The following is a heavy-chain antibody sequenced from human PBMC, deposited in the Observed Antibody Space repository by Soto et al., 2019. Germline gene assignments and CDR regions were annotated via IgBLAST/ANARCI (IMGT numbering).Heavy chain of an antibody. V-gene: IGHV3-23*01. CDR1: GFTFISYA. CDR2: ISGSGGST. J-gene: IGHJ6*02. D-gene: IGHD3-10*01. CDR3: AKDRSWGSGYGMDV. Sequence: EVQLLESGGGLVHPGGSLRLSCAASGFTFISYAMTWVRQAPGKGLEWVSAISGSGGSTYYADSVKGRFTISRDNSNNTLSLQMDSLRAEDTAVYYCAKDRSWGSGYGMDVWGQGTTVTVSS.